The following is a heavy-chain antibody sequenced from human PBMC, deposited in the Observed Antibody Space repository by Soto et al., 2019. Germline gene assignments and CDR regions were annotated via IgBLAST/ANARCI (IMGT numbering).Heavy chain of an antibody. J-gene: IGHJ4*02. CDR2: TRNKANSYSP. CDR3: ARDTGGSYDY. D-gene: IGHD1-26*01. CDR1: GFTFSDYY. Sequence: PGESLKISCAASGFTFSDYYMDWVRQVPGKGLEWVGRTRNKANSYSPEYAPSVKGRFTISRHDLEDSMYLQMNSLKTEDTAVYYCARDTGGSYDYWGQGALVTVSS. V-gene: IGHV3-72*01.